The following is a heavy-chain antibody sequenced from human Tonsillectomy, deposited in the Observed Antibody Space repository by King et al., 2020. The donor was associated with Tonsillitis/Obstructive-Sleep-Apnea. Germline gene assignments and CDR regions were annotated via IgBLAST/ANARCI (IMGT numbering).Heavy chain of an antibody. CDR3: ASTTPPYYYYYMDV. CDR2: ISYSGNA. Sequence: VQLQESGPGLVKPSQTLSLTCTVSNGSISSAGYYWRWIRQHPGKGLEWIGYISYSGNAYYNPSLKSRVIISLDTSKNQFSLNLSSVTAADTAVYYCASTTPPYYYYYMDVWGTGTTVAVSS. CDR1: NGSISSAGYY. J-gene: IGHJ6*03. D-gene: IGHD1-1*01. V-gene: IGHV4-31*03.